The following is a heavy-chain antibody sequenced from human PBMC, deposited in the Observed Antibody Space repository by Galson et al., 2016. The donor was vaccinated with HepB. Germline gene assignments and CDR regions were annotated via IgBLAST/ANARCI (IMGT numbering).Heavy chain of an antibody. CDR3: ARLHSLFYDTSGYYYFEA. CDR1: GGSVSSGGYH. Sequence: TLSLTCTVSGGSVSSGGYHWSWIRQHPGKGLEWIGFIYYSGSTNYHPSLKSRVTISVDISKNQFSLKLNSVTAADTAVYYCARLHSLFYDTSGYYYFEAWGQGTLVTVSS. V-gene: IGHV4-31*03. CDR2: IYYSGST. D-gene: IGHD3-22*01. J-gene: IGHJ4*02.